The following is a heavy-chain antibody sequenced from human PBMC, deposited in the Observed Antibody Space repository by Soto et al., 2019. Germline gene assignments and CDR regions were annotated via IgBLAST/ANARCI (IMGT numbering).Heavy chain of an antibody. CDR3: AKGSGGYRPYYFDY. Sequence: EVQLLDSGGGLVQPGGSLRLSCAASGFTFSNYAMSWVRQAPGKGLEWVSAIGGGGISTYYAEYVKGRFTISRDNSKNTLDLEMTSLRAEDTAVYYCAKGSGGYRPYYFDYWGQGTLVTVSS. CDR2: IGGGGIST. J-gene: IGHJ4*02. CDR1: GFTFSNYA. V-gene: IGHV3-23*01. D-gene: IGHD3-22*01.